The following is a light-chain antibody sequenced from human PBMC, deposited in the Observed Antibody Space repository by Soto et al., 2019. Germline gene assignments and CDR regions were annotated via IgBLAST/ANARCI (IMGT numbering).Light chain of an antibody. CDR3: SQYSNWPIT. J-gene: IGKJ5*01. V-gene: IGKV3-15*01. CDR1: QSVSSN. Sequence: EIVMTQSPATLSVSPGERATLSCRASQSVSSNLAWYQQKPGQAPRLLIYDASTRATGIPARFSGSGSGTEFTLTISSLQSEDFAVYYCSQYSNWPITFGQGTRLEIK. CDR2: DAS.